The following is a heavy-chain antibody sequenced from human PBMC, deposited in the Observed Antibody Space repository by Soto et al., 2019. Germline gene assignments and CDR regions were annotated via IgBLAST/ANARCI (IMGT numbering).Heavy chain of an antibody. V-gene: IGHV5-51*01. CDR3: ASGPILEWLFIIDY. D-gene: IGHD3-3*01. J-gene: IGHJ4*02. CDR2: IYPGDSDT. Sequence: PGESLKISWKGSGYSCTNHCIGLVRQMPGKGLEWMGIIYPGDSDTRYSPSFQGQVTISADKSISTAYLQWSSLKASDTAMYYCASGPILEWLFIIDYWGQGTLVTVSS. CDR1: GYSCTNHC.